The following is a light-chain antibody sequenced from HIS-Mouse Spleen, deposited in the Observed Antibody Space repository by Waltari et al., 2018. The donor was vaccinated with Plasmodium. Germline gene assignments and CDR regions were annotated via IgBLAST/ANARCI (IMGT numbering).Light chain of an antibody. J-gene: IGKJ2*01. CDR1: QRVLYSSNNKNY. V-gene: IGKV4-1*01. Sequence: DIVMTQSPDSLAVSLGERATIHCKSSQRVLYSSNNKNYLAWYQQKPGQPPKLLIYWASTRESGVPDRFSGSGSETDFTLTISSLQAEDVAVYYCQQYYSTPYTFGQGTKLEIK. CDR3: QQYYSTPYT. CDR2: WAS.